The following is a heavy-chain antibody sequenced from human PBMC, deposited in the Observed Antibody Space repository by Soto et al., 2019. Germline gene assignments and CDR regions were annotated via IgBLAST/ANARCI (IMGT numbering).Heavy chain of an antibody. CDR3: ARDLGGSDYAPVDY. Sequence: QVQLVQSGAEVKKPGASVKVSCKASGYTFTSYGISWVRQAPGQGLEWMGWISAYNGNTKYAQKLQGRVTTTTDTSTRTAYMELRSMRSDDTAVYYCARDLGGSDYAPVDYWGQGTLVTVSS. CDR1: GYTFTSYG. D-gene: IGHD1-26*01. V-gene: IGHV1-18*01. CDR2: ISAYNGNT. J-gene: IGHJ4*02.